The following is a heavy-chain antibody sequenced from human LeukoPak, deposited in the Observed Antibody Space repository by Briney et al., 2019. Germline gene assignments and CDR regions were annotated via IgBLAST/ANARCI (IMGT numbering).Heavy chain of an antibody. CDR1: GFTFSSYG. J-gene: IGHJ2*01. D-gene: IGHD3-3*01. V-gene: IGHV3-33*01. Sequence: GRSLRLSCAASGFTFSSYGMHWVRQAPGKGLEWVAVIWYDGSNKYYADSVKGRVTISRDNSKNTLYLQMNSLRAEDTAVYYCARDLRFSDWYFDLWGRGTLVTVSS. CDR3: ARDLRFSDWYFDL. CDR2: IWYDGSNK.